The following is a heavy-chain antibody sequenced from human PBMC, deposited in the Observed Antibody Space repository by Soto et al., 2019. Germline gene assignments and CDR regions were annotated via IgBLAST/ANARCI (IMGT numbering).Heavy chain of an antibody. D-gene: IGHD1-1*01. Sequence: SETLSLTCTVSGGSIRSSSYYWGWIRQPPEKGLEWIGSIYYSGSTYYNPSLKSRVTISADTSKNQLSLRLTSVTAAETAVYFWGRLDNTTTTILNYWGQGALVTVSS. J-gene: IGHJ4*02. V-gene: IGHV4-39*01. CDR1: GGSIRSSSYY. CDR2: IYYSGST. CDR3: GRLDNTTTTILNY.